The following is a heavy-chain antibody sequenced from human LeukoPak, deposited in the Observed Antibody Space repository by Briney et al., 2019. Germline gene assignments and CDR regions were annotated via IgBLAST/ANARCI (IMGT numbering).Heavy chain of an antibody. CDR2: IIPIFGTA. J-gene: IGHJ4*02. V-gene: IGHV1-69*13. CDR3: ARSSENYYDSSGYSFDY. D-gene: IGHD3-22*01. CDR1: GGTFSSYA. Sequence: SVKVSCKASGGTFSSYAISWVRQAPGQRLEWMGGIIPIFGTANYAQKFQGRVTITADESTSTAYMELSSLRSEDTAVYYCARSSENYYDSSGYSFDYWGQGTLVTVSS.